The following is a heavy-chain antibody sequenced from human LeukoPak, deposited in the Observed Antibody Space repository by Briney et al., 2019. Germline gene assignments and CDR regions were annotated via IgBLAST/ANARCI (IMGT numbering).Heavy chain of an antibody. Sequence: PGGSLRLSCAASGFTFSDYYMSWMRQAAGKGLEGVSYISSSGCTIYYPASLKRRLTIPRDNSLTSLYLQMTSLRAEDTAVYHCAKHIAQGYTFGSIEQDYWGQGTLVTVSS. CDR3: AKHIAQGYTFGSIEQDY. D-gene: IGHD5-18*01. J-gene: IGHJ4*02. V-gene: IGHV3-11*01. CDR1: GFTFSDYY. CDR2: ISSSGCTI.